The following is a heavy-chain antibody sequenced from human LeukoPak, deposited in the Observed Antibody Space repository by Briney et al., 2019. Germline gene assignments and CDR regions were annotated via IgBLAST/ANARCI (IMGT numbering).Heavy chain of an antibody. D-gene: IGHD3-16*01. CDR1: GFTVVSNY. J-gene: IGHJ5*02. V-gene: IGHV3-53*01. Sequence: GGSLRLSCAASGFTVVSNYMNWVRQAPGKGLEWVSVIDRGGSKYYADSVKGRFTISRDNSKNIIYLQMNSLRVEDTAVYYCARGGDKRLARNWFDPWGQGTVVTVSS. CDR3: ARGGDKRLARNWFDP. CDR2: IDRGGSK.